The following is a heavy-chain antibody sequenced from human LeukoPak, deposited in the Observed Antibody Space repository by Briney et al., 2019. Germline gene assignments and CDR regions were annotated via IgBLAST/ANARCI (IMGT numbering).Heavy chain of an antibody. J-gene: IGHJ3*02. CDR1: GGTFSSYA. CDR2: IIPIFGTA. CDR3: ARGPPMVISDAFDI. Sequence: GASVKVSCKASGGTFSSYAISWVRQAPGQGLEWMGGIIPIFGTANHAQKFQGRVTITADESTSTAYMELSSLRSEDTAVYYCARGPPMVISDAFDIWGQGTMVTVSS. V-gene: IGHV1-69*13. D-gene: IGHD3-22*01.